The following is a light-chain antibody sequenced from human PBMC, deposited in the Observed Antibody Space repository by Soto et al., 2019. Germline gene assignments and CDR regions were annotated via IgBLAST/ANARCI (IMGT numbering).Light chain of an antibody. Sequence: QSVLTQPASVSGSPGQSITVSCTGTSGDVGGYNYVSWYQQHPGEAPKLMIYEVSNRPSGVSNRFSGSKSGNTASLTISGLQAEDAADYYCSSYTSSSTRVFXTGTKVTVL. J-gene: IGLJ1*01. V-gene: IGLV2-14*01. CDR3: SSYTSSSTRV. CDR2: EVS. CDR1: SGDVGGYNY.